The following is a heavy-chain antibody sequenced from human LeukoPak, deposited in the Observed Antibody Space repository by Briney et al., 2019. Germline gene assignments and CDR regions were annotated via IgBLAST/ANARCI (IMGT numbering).Heavy chain of an antibody. D-gene: IGHD5-12*01. J-gene: IGHJ6*03. V-gene: IGHV4-38-2*01. Sequence: PSETLSLTCAVSGYSISSGYYWGWIRQPPGKGLEWIGSIYYSGSTYYNPSLKSRVTISVDTSKNQFSLKLSSVTAADTAVYYCARHHPQYSGYDLIPRPYYYMDVWGKGTTVTVSS. CDR1: GYSISSGYY. CDR2: IYYSGST. CDR3: ARHHPQYSGYDLIPRPYYYMDV.